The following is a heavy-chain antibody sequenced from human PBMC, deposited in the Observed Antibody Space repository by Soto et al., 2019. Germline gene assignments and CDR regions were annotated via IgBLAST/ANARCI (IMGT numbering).Heavy chain of an antibody. CDR2: IPYDGGSS. V-gene: IGHV3-30-3*01. CDR3: ARGPSMSTYNFFDP. J-gene: IGHJ5*02. D-gene: IGHD2-2*01. Sequence: GGSLRLSCAASAFTFSSYAMNWVRQAPGKGLEWVAVIPYDGGSSYYADSVKGRFTISRDNSKNTMYLQMSSLRPEDTAVYFCARGPSMSTYNFFDPWGQGTPVTVSS. CDR1: AFTFSSYA.